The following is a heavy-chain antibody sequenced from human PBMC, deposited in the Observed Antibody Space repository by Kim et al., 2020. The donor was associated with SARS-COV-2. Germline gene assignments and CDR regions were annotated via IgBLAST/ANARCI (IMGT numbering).Heavy chain of an antibody. Sequence: GESLKISCKGSGYTFSSYWIGWVRQMPGKGLEWMGIIYPGDSDTRYSPSFQGQVTISGDKSISTAYLQWSSLKASDTAIYYCAKERALGAFDVWGQGTMVTVSS. V-gene: IGHV5-51*01. CDR1: GYTFSSYW. CDR3: AKERALGAFDV. CDR2: IYPGDSDT. D-gene: IGHD3-16*01. J-gene: IGHJ3*01.